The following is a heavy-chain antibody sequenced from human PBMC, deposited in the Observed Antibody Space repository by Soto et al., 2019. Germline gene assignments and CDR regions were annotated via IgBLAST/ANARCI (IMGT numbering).Heavy chain of an antibody. CDR3: ARGVRVSAYLDYYMDV. CDR2: INPDNGDT. Sequence: QVQLVQSGAEVKKPGASLKVSCKASGYTFSNFGVSWVRQAPGQGLEWIGWINPDNGDTNYAQKSQGRATMTTDTFTSTAYMEVRGLRSDDTAVYYCARGVRVSAYLDYYMDVWGKGTTVTVSS. V-gene: IGHV1-18*01. J-gene: IGHJ6*03. D-gene: IGHD3-10*02. CDR1: GYTFSNFG.